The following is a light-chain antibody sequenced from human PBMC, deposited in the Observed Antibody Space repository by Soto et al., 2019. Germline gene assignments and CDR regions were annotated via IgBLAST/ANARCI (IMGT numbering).Light chain of an antibody. CDR3: QQYNGYPYT. J-gene: IGKJ2*01. Sequence: DIQMTQSPSSLSASVGDRVTITCRASQSISNWLAWYQQKPGKAPKLLIYKASSLESGVPSRFSGSGSGTEFTLTISSLQPDDFATYYCQQYNGYPYTFGQGTKLEIK. CDR2: KAS. CDR1: QSISNW. V-gene: IGKV1-5*03.